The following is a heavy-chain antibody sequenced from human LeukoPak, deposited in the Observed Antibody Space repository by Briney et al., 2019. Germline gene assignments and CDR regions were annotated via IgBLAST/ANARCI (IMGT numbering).Heavy chain of an antibody. CDR2: IHYSGST. V-gene: IGHV4-39*07. Sequence: SETLSLTCTVSGGSISSSSYYWGWIRQPPGKGLEWIGSIHYSGSTYYNPSLKSRVTISVDTSKNQISLKLNSVTAADTAVYYCARDRLLWFGELDSWGQGTLVIVSS. CDR3: ARDRLLWFGELDS. D-gene: IGHD3-10*01. J-gene: IGHJ5*01. CDR1: GGSISSSSYY.